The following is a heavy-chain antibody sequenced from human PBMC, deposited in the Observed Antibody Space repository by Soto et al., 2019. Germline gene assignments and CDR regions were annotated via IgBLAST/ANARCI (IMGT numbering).Heavy chain of an antibody. V-gene: IGHV3-74*01. CDR1: GFTFSSYW. J-gene: IGHJ4*01. CDR2: INSDGTT. D-gene: IGHD2-2*01. CDR3: TPDSFSSKTIAGFDF. Sequence: TGGSLRLSCAASGFTFSSYWMHWVRQAPGKGLVWVSRINSDGTTDYAEPVKGRFAISRDDSNNMVYLQMNSLKIEDTAVYYCTPDSFSSKTIAGFDFWGHGTLVTFPS.